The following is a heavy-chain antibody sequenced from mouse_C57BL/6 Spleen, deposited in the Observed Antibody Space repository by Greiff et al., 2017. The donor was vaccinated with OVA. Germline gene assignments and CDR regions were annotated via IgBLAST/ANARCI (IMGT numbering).Heavy chain of an antibody. J-gene: IGHJ2*01. CDR1: GYTFTGYW. V-gene: IGHV1-9*01. CDR2: ILPGSGST. D-gene: IGHD2-5*01. CDR3: ARGRDYSNSHFDY. Sequence: QVQLKQSGAELMKPGASVKLSCKATGYTFTGYWIEWVKQRPGHGLEWIGEILPGSGSTNYHEQFKGKATFTADTSSNTAYMQLSSLTTEDSAIYYCARGRDYSNSHFDYWGQGTTLTVSS.